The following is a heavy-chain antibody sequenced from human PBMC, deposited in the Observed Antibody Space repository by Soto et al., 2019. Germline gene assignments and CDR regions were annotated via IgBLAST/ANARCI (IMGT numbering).Heavy chain of an antibody. CDR3: ARGQWARGDYGMDV. Sequence: PSETLSLTCTVSGGSISSYYWSWIRQPPGKGLEWIGYIYYSGSTNYNPSLKSRVTISVDTSKNQFSLKLSSVTAADTAVYYCARGQWARGDYGMDVWGQGTTVTV. CDR2: IYYSGST. J-gene: IGHJ6*02. D-gene: IGHD1-26*01. CDR1: GGSISSYY. V-gene: IGHV4-59*12.